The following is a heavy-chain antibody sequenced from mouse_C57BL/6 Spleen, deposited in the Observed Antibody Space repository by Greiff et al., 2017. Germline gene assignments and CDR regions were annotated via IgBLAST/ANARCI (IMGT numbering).Heavy chain of an antibody. CDR1: GYSFTGYY. J-gene: IGHJ2*01. Sequence: EVQRVESGPELVKPGASVKISCTASGYSFTGYYMNWVKQSPEKSLEWIGEINPRNGGTTYNQKFKAKATLTVDNSSSTAYMQLKSLTSDDSAVYYSASDYGSSPFDYWGQGTTLTVSS. V-gene: IGHV1-42*01. CDR3: ASDYGSSPFDY. D-gene: IGHD1-1*01. CDR2: INPRNGGT.